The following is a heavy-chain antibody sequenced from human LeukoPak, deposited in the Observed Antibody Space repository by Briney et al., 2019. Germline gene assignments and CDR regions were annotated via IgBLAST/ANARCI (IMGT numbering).Heavy chain of an antibody. J-gene: IGHJ4*02. CDR2: IYHAGTT. V-gene: IGHV4-31*03. Sequence: SETLSLTCTVSGGSIDGGVYYWTWVRQHPGKGLEWIGYIYHAGTTYYNPSLRSRVTISLDTSKSQFSLRLSSVTAADTAVYYCVREVPFVAGSYYFDYWSQGTLVTVSS. CDR1: GGSIDGGVYY. D-gene: IGHD1-14*01. CDR3: VREVPFVAGSYYFDY.